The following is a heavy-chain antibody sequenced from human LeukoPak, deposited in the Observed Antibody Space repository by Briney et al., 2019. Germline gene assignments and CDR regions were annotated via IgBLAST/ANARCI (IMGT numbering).Heavy chain of an antibody. V-gene: IGHV4-59*01. CDR2: IYNSDRT. J-gene: IGHJ4*02. Sequence: PSETLSLTCSVSGGSFNSYLWAWIRQPPGKKLEWIGYIYNSDRTKYNPSLESRVTLSAGPSNNQFSLKLTSATAADTAIYYCARGSYNYDSLHWGLGTLVTVSS. D-gene: IGHD3-22*01. CDR3: ARGSYNYDSLH. CDR1: GGSFNSYL.